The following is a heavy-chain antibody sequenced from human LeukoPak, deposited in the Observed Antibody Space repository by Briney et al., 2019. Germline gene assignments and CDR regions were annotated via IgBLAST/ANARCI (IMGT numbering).Heavy chain of an antibody. D-gene: IGHD6-19*01. V-gene: IGHV1-2*02. CDR1: GYTFTDYY. J-gene: IGHJ4*02. CDR2: ISPNTGAT. Sequence: ASVNVSFKPSGYTFTDYYMHWVRQAPGQGLEWMGWISPNTGATMYAQKFQGRVTLTRDTSIDTGYMELSSLRSDDTAVYYCARDRVGSGWPRPYYFEFWGQGSLVSVSS. CDR3: ARDRVGSGWPRPYYFEF.